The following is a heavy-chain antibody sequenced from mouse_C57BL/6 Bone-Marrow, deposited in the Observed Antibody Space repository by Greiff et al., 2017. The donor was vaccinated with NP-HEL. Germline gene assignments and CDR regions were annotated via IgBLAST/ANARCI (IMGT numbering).Heavy chain of an antibody. CDR2: IYPGDGDT. D-gene: IGHD1-2*01. CDR3: ARSRGYYGFYAMDY. J-gene: IGHJ4*01. CDR1: GYAFSSSW. Sequence: QVQLKQSGPELVKPGASVKISCKASGYAFSSSWMNWVKQRPGKGLEWIGRIYPGDGDTNYTGKFKGKATLTADKSSSTAYMQLSSLTSEDSAVYFCARSRGYYGFYAMDYWGQGTSVTVSS. V-gene: IGHV1-82*01.